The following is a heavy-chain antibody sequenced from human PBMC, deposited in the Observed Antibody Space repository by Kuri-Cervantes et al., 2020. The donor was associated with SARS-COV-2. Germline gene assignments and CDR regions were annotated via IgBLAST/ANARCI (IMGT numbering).Heavy chain of an antibody. CDR1: GYTFNDYY. Sequence: ASVKVSCKASGYTFNDYYMHWVRQAHGQGLEWMGWINPNSGGTNYAQKFQGWVAMTRDTSHSTAYMELSRLRSDDTAFYYCARGGGVRGLMVLFQWRGAGPLDFWGQGTLVTVSS. V-gene: IGHV1-2*04. CDR3: ARGGGVRGLMVLFQWRGAGPLDF. D-gene: IGHD3-10*01. J-gene: IGHJ4*02. CDR2: INPNSGGT.